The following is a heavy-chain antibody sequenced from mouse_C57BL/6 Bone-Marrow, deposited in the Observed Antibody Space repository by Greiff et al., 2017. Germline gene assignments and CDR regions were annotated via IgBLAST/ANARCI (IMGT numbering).Heavy chain of an antibody. CDR2: IWSGGST. Sequence: VQLQQSGPGLVQPSQSLSITCTVSGFSLTSYGVHWVRQSPGKGLEWLGVIWSGGSTDYNAAFISRLSISKDNSKSQVFFKMNSLQADDTAIYYCARIGYGSSSFAYWGQGTLVTVSA. J-gene: IGHJ3*01. CDR3: ARIGYGSSSFAY. V-gene: IGHV2-2*01. D-gene: IGHD1-1*01. CDR1: GFSLTSYG.